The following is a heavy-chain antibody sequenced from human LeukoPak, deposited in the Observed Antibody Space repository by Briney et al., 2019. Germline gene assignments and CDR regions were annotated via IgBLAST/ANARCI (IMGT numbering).Heavy chain of an antibody. CDR1: GFTFSSYA. Sequence: PGGSLRLSCAASGFTFSSYAMHWVRQAPGKGLEWVAVISYDGSNKYYADSVKGRFTISRDNSKNTLYLQMNSLRAEDTAVYYCASGYYDSSLYRIDYWGQGTLVTVSS. CDR2: ISYDGSNK. D-gene: IGHD3-22*01. J-gene: IGHJ4*02. V-gene: IGHV3-30-3*01. CDR3: ASGYYDSSLYRIDY.